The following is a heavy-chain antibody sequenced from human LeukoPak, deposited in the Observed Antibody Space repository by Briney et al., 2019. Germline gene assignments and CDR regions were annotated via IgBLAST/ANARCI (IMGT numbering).Heavy chain of an antibody. V-gene: IGHV1-2*02. J-gene: IGHJ4*02. CDR2: INPNSGGT. CDR3: ARGTMVRGVITIDVDY. D-gene: IGHD3-10*01. CDR1: GYTFTGYY. Sequence: ASVKVSCKASGYTFTGYYMHWVRQAPGQGLEWMGWINPNSGGTNYAQKFQGRVTMTRDTSISTAYMELSRLRSDDTAVYYCARGTMVRGVITIDVDYWGQGTLSPSPQ.